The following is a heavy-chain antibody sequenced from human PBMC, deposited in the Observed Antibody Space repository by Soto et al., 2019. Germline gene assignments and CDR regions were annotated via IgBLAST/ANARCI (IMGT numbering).Heavy chain of an antibody. V-gene: IGHV3-53*02. Sequence: EVQLVETGGGLIQPGGSLRLSCAASGFTVSSNYMSWVRQAPGKGLEWVSVIYSGGSTYYADSVKGRFTISRDNSKNTLYLQMNSLRAEDTAVYYCARGSSSGWYPYYYYGMDVWGQGTTVTVSS. D-gene: IGHD6-19*01. CDR2: IYSGGST. CDR3: ARGSSSGWYPYYYYGMDV. CDR1: GFTVSSNY. J-gene: IGHJ6*02.